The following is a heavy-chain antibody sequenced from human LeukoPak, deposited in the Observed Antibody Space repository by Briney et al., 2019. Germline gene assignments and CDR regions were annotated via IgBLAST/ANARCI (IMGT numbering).Heavy chain of an antibody. D-gene: IGHD2-2*01. J-gene: IGHJ2*01. Sequence: SETLSLTCTVYGGSISSYYWSWIRQPPGKGLEWIGYIYYSGSTNYNPSPKSRVTTSVDTSKNRLSLKLISVTAADTSGYYFARWGYQPPWYWYFALWGRGTLVTVS. CDR3: ARWGYQPPWYWYFAL. CDR1: GGSISSYY. CDR2: IYYSGST. V-gene: IGHV4-59*01.